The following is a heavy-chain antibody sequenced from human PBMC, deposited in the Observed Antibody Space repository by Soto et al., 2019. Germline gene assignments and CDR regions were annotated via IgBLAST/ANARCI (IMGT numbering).Heavy chain of an antibody. CDR2: IYHGGTT. CDR1: GDSIRSGSY. J-gene: IGHJ5*02. Sequence: WETLSLTCTVSGDSIRSGSYWWGSRQPPGEGAEWIARIYHGGTTFYNPSLKSRISISVDTSKNHFSLKLSSVSAADTAVYYCASQIVVAAGNWFDPWGQGTLVTVS. V-gene: IGHV4-38-2*02. CDR3: ASQIVVAAGNWFDP. D-gene: IGHD2-15*01.